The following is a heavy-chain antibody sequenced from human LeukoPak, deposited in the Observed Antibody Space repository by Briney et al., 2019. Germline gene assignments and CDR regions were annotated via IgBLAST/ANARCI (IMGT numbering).Heavy chain of an antibody. D-gene: IGHD3-3*01. CDR2: INPNSGGT. V-gene: IGHV1-2*02. J-gene: IGHJ5*02. Sequence: GASVKVSCKASGYTFTGYYMHWVRQAPGQGLEWMGWINPNSGGTNYAQKFQGRVTMTRDTSISTAYMELSRLRSDDTAVYYCARSPLCDDFWSGYDPWGQGTLVTVSS. CDR3: ARSPLCDDFWSGYDP. CDR1: GYTFTGYY.